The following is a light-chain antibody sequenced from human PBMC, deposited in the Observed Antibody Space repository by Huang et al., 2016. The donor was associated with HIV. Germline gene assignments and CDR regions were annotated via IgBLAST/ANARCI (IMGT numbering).Light chain of an antibody. CDR2: DAS. V-gene: IGKV1-33*01. CDR1: QDISNY. CDR3: QQFPGA. J-gene: IGKJ4*01. Sequence: DIQMTQSPSSLSASVGDRVTITCQASQDISNYLNWYQQKPGKAPKLLIYDASNLETGVPSRFRGSGSGTDFTFTISSLQPEDIATYYCQQFPGAFGGGTKVEIK.